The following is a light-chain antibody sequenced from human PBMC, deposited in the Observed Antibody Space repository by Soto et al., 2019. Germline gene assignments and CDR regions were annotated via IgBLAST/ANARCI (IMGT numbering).Light chain of an antibody. J-gene: IGKJ4*01. CDR2: DAS. V-gene: IGKV3-11*01. Sequence: VLTQSPATLSLSPGQRATLSCRASQNISNYVAWYQQKPGQAPRLLISDASNRATGIPARFSGSGSGTDFTLPISSLEPEDFGVYYCQQRRYWPPLTFGGGTKVQIK. CDR3: QQRRYWPPLT. CDR1: QNISNY.